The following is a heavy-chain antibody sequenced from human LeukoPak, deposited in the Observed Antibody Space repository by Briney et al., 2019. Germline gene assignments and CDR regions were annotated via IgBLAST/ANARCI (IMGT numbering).Heavy chain of an antibody. V-gene: IGHV3-73*01. CDR2: IRSKSYRYVT. D-gene: IGHD3-10*01. J-gene: IGHJ4*02. CDR3: IHYGSGSYSTDY. CDR1: GLTFSGAD. Sequence: TGGSLRLSCAASGLTFSGADMHWVRQVSGGGLEWVGRIRSKSYRYVTDYAASVRGRFSISRDDSKNTAYLQLNSLKTEDTAVYYCIHYGSGSYSTDYWGQGTLVTVSS.